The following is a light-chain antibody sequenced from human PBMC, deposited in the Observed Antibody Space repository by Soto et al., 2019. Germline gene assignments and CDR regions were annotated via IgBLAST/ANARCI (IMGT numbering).Light chain of an antibody. Sequence: DIQMTQSPPSLSASAGDRVTITCRASQGISNYLAWYQQKPGTVPKVLIYAASTLQSGVPSRFSGSGSGTDFTLTISSLQPEDVATDYCQRYNSAPHTFGQGTKLEIK. J-gene: IGKJ2*01. CDR2: AAS. V-gene: IGKV1-27*01. CDR3: QRYNSAPHT. CDR1: QGISNY.